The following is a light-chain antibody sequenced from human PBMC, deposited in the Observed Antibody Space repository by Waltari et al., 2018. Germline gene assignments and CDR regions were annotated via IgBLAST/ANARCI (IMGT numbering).Light chain of an antibody. CDR2: SNN. V-gene: IGLV1-44*01. Sequence: QSVLSQPPSASGTPGQRVTISCSGSSSNIGSNTLNWYQQLPGTAPKLLIYSNNQRPSGVPDRFSGSKSGTSASLAISGLQSEDEADYYCAVWDDSLNGVVFGGGTKLTVL. CDR3: AVWDDSLNGVV. CDR1: SSNIGSNT. J-gene: IGLJ2*01.